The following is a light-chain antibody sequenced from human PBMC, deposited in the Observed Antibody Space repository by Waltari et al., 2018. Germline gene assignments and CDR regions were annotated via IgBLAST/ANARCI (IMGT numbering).Light chain of an antibody. CDR1: ALPRKY. V-gene: IGLV3-10*01. CDR3: YSTDSSGDHRV. CDR2: EGN. Sequence: SYELTQPSSVSVSPGQTTRITCSGDALPRKYASWYQQKSGQAPGLVIYEGNKRPSGIPERFSGSSSGTMATVTISGAQVDDEADYYCYSTDSSGDHRVFGGGTKLTVL. J-gene: IGLJ3*02.